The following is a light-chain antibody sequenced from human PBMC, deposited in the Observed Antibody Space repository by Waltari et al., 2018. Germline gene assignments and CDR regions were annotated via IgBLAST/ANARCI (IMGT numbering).Light chain of an antibody. CDR3: QQRSNWPYT. J-gene: IGKJ2*01. Sequence: IVLTQSPATLSLSPGERATLSCRASQTVSNYLAWYQQRPGQTPRLLIFAASTRATGISAKFSGSGSGTDFTLTVSSLEPEDFAVYYCQQRSNWPYTFGQGTRVEIK. CDR1: QTVSNY. V-gene: IGKV3-11*01. CDR2: AAS.